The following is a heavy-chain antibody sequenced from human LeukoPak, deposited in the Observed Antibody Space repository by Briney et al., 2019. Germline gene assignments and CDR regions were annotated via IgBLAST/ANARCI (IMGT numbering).Heavy chain of an antibody. CDR2: ISGSGGST. Sequence: EGSLRLSCAASGFTFSSYAMSWVRQAPGKGLEWVSAISGSGGSTYYADSVKGRFTISRDNSKNTLYLRMNSLRVEDTAIYYCARSSGWYEFGYWGQGTLVTVSS. D-gene: IGHD6-19*01. J-gene: IGHJ4*02. V-gene: IGHV3-23*01. CDR1: GFTFSSYA. CDR3: ARSSGWYEFGY.